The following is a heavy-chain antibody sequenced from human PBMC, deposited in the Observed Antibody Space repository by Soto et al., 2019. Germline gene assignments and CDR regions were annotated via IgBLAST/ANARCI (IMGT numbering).Heavy chain of an antibody. CDR2: IYYSGST. Sequence: QVQLQESGPGLVKPSQTLSLTCTVSGGSISNGDYYWSWIRQPPGKGLEWIGYIYYSGSTYYNPSLKSRVTISVDTSKNQFSLKLSSVTAADTAVYYCARDKRITIFGVVIEGDPTDYYGMDVWGQGTTVTVSS. CDR1: GGSISNGDYY. D-gene: IGHD3-3*01. J-gene: IGHJ6*02. CDR3: ARDKRITIFGVVIEGDPTDYYGMDV. V-gene: IGHV4-30-4*01.